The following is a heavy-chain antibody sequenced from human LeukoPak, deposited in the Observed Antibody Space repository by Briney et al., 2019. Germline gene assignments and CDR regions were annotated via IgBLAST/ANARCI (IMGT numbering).Heavy chain of an antibody. J-gene: IGHJ4*02. CDR1: GGSISSSSYY. CDR2: INYSGNT. D-gene: IGHD2-2*01. V-gene: IGHV4-39*01. Sequence: SETLSLTCTVSGGSISSSSYYWGWIRQPPGKGLEWIGSINYSGNTYYNPSLKSRVTISVDTSRNQFSLKLSSVTAADTALYYCARIDTVVLPSTMFDYWGQGTLVTVSS. CDR3: ARIDTVVLPSTMFDY.